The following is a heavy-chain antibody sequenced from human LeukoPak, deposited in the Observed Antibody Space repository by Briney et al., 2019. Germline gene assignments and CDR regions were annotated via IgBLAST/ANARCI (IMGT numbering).Heavy chain of an antibody. V-gene: IGHV3-11*01. CDR3: AKDPDYGDPE. Sequence: GGPLSLFCAASGLPLCVHHMSGLPVSGRGAVVGGSYITSSGSTTDYADSVKGRFTISRDNAKNSMFLQMNSLRPEDTAVYYCAKDPDYGDPEWGQGTLVTVSS. CDR1: GLPLCVHH. CDR2: ITSSGSTT. J-gene: IGHJ4*02. D-gene: IGHD4-17*01.